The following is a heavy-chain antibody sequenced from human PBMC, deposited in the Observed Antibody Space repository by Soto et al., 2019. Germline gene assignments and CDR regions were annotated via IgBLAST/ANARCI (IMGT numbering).Heavy chain of an antibody. CDR2: ISYDGSNK. CDR1: GFTFSSYA. CDR3: ASIFSPPFYSRSPPIKAY. J-gene: IGHJ4*02. V-gene: IGHV3-30-3*01. D-gene: IGHD6-6*01. Sequence: PGGSLRLSCAASGFTFSSYAMEWVRQAPGKGLEWVAVISYDGSNKYYADSVKGRFTISRDNPKNTLYLQMNSLRTEDTAVYYCASIFSPPFYSRSPPIKAYWRQGTLVTVYS.